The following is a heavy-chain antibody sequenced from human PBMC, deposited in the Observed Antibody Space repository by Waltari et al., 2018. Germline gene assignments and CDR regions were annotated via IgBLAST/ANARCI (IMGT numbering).Heavy chain of an antibody. J-gene: IGHJ5*02. CDR3: ARRNYYGSGSYDGVFDP. Sequence: QVQLVESGGGVVQPGRSLRLSCAASGFTFSSYGMHWVRQAPGKGLEWVAGIWYDGSNKYYADSVKGRFTISRDNSKNTLYLQMNSLRAEDTAVYYCARRNYYGSGSYDGVFDPWGQGTLVTVSS. CDR2: IWYDGSNK. V-gene: IGHV3-33*01. D-gene: IGHD3-10*01. CDR1: GFTFSSYG.